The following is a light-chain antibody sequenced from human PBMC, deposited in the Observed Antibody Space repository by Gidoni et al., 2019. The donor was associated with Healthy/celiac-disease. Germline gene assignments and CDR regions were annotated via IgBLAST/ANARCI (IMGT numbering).Light chain of an antibody. CDR3: QQYYSYPPL. J-gene: IGKJ3*01. V-gene: IGKV1-8*01. CDR2: AAS. CDR1: QGISSY. Sequence: AIRMTQSPSSLSASTGDRVTITCRASQGISSYLAWYQQKPGKAPKLLIYAASTLQGGVPSRFSGSGSGTDFTLTISCLQSEDFATYYCQQYYSYPPLFXPXTKVEIK.